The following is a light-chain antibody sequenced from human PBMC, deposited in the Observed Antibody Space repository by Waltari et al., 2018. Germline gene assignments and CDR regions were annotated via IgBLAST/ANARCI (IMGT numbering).Light chain of an antibody. V-gene: IGKV3D-7*01. J-gene: IGKJ2*01. CDR1: QSVSSSY. CDR3: QQDYNLPRT. Sequence: EIVMTQSPATLSLSPGERATLSCRASQSVSSSYLSWYQQKPGQAPRLLIYGASTRATGIPARFSGSGSGTDFTLTISSLQPEDFAVYYCQQDYNLPRTFGQGTKLEI. CDR2: GAS.